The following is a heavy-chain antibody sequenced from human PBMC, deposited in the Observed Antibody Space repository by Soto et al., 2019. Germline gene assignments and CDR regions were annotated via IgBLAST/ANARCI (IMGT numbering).Heavy chain of an antibody. CDR1: GYTFTSYD. D-gene: IGHD4-17*01. J-gene: IGHJ5*02. Sequence: QVQLVQSGAEVKKPGASVKVSCQASGYTFTSYDINWVRQATGQGFEYLGWMNPNSGNTGYVKKFQGRVTMTRTTSMSTAYMEPSSQRAEDTAVYYCARGINYGDYSRWFDPWGPGTPVTVSS. CDR3: ARGINYGDYSRWFDP. CDR2: MNPNSGNT. V-gene: IGHV1-8*01.